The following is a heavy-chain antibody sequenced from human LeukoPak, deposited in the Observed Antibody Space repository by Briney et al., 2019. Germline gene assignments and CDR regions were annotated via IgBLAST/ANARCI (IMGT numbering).Heavy chain of an antibody. J-gene: IGHJ3*02. CDR3: ARDTGIYPHYAFDI. CDR2: IYYSGST. Sequence: SETLSLTCTVSGGSISSSSYYGGWIRQPPGKGLEWIGNIYYSGSTYYNPSLKSRVTISIDTSKNQFSLKLSSVTAADTAVYYCARDTGIYPHYAFDIWGQGTMVTVSS. CDR1: GGSISSSSYY. D-gene: IGHD1-26*01. V-gene: IGHV4-39*07.